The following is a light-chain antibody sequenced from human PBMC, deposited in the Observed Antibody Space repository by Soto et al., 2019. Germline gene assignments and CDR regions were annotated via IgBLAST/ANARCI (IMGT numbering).Light chain of an antibody. V-gene: IGKV4-1*01. CDR3: QQYYGTPYT. J-gene: IGKJ2*01. CDR2: WAS. CDR1: QSVLHSSNNKNY. Sequence: DIVMTQSPDSLAVSLGERATINCKSSQSVLHSSNNKNYLAWYQQKPGQPPKLLIYWASTRESGVPDRFSGSGSGTDFTLTISSLQAEDVAVYYCQQYYGTPYTFGQGTKLEIK.